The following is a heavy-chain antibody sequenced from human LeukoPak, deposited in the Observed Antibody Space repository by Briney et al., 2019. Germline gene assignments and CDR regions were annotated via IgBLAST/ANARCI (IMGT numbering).Heavy chain of an antibody. V-gene: IGHV3-74*01. CDR1: GLTFSSYW. D-gene: IGHD5-12*01. J-gene: IGHJ4*02. CDR2: INTDGSST. Sequence: GGSLRLSCTASGLTFSSYWMHWVRQAPGKGLVWVSRINTDGSSTTYADSVKGRFTISRDNSKNTLYLQMNSLRAEDTAVYYCAKDLTSRWPDSGYDLFDYWGQGTLVTVSS. CDR3: AKDLTSRWPDSGYDLFDY.